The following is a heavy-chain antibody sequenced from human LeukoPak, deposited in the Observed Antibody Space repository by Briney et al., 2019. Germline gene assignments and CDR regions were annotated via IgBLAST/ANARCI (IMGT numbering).Heavy chain of an antibody. J-gene: IGHJ4*02. V-gene: IGHV1-18*01. CDR1: GYTFTSYG. Sequence: GASVRVSCKASGYTFTSYGISWVRQAPGRGLEWMGWISAYNGNTNYAQKLQGRVTMTTDTSTSTAYMELRSLRSDDTAVYYCARSRQRSTQSPVDYWGQGTLVTVSS. CDR3: ARSRQRSTQSPVDY. CDR2: ISAYNGNT.